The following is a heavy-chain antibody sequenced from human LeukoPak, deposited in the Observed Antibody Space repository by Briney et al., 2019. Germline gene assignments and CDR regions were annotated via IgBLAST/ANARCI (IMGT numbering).Heavy chain of an antibody. CDR2: IRYDGSNK. V-gene: IGHV3-30*02. CDR1: GFTFSNYG. J-gene: IGHJ4*02. Sequence: PGGSLRLSCAASGFTFSNYGMHWVRQPPGKGLEWVAFIRYDGSNKYHADSVEGRFTISRDNAKNSLYLQMNSLRAEDTAVYYCARVVLLPRDLPGYRYFDYWGQGTLVTVSS. D-gene: IGHD3-9*01. CDR3: ARVVLLPRDLPGYRYFDY.